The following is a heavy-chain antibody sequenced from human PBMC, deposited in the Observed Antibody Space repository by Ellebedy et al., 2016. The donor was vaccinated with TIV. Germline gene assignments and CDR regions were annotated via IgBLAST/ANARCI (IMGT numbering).Heavy chain of an antibody. CDR3: ARDERGNYCLDY. V-gene: IGHV3-48*03. Sequence: GESLKISCAVSGFTFDDSAMHWVRQPPGRGLEWVSYISGSGTTIYYADSVLGRFSISRDNARNSVYLQMNSLRAEDTAVYYCARDERGNYCLDYWGQGALVTVSS. D-gene: IGHD1-7*01. J-gene: IGHJ4*02. CDR1: GFTFDDSA. CDR2: ISGSGTTI.